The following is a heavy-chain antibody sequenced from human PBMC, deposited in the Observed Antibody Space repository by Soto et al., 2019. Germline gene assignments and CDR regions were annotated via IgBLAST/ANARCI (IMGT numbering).Heavy chain of an antibody. CDR3: ARDLGYYYGMDV. CDR1: GLTFSSYW. Sequence: EVQLVESGGGLVQPGVSLRLSCAASGLTFSSYWMHWVRQAPGKGLVWVSRINSDGSSTSYADSVKGRFTISRDNAKNTLYLQMNSLRAEDTAVYYCARDLGYYYGMDVWGQGTTVTVSS. V-gene: IGHV3-74*01. CDR2: INSDGSST. J-gene: IGHJ6*02.